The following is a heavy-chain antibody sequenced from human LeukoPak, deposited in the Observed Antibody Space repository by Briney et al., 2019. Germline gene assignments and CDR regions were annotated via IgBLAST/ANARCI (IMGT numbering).Heavy chain of an antibody. V-gene: IGHV3-53*01. CDR3: ARTPYGAHFDY. CDR1: GFTVSSNY. J-gene: IGHJ4*02. CDR2: IYSGGST. D-gene: IGHD4-17*01. Sequence: PGGSLRLSCAASGFTVSSNYMSWVRQAPGKGLEWVSVIYSGGSTYYAGSVKGRFTISRDNSKNTLYLQMNSLRAEDTAVYYCARTPYGAHFDYWGQGTLVTVSS.